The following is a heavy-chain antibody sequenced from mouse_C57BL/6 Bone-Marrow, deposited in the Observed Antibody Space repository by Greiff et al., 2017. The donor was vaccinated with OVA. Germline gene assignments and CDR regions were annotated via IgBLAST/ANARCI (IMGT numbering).Heavy chain of an antibody. Sequence: EVQGVESGGGLVKPGGSLTLSCAASGFTFSSYDMSWVRQTPEKRLEWVATISDGGSSTYYPDNVKGRFTISRDNAKNNLYLQMSHLKSEDTAMYYCAREAYGPWFAYWGQGTLVTVSA. CDR2: ISDGGSST. V-gene: IGHV5-4*01. CDR3: AREAYGPWFAY. J-gene: IGHJ3*01. D-gene: IGHD1-1*01. CDR1: GFTFSSYD.